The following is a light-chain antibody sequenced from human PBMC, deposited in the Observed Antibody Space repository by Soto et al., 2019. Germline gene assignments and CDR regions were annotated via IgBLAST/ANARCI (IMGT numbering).Light chain of an antibody. V-gene: IGKV1-5*03. CDR1: ETINSW. J-gene: IGKJ1*01. CDR3: QQYASYST. CDR2: KAS. Sequence: DIQMTQSPSTLSASVGDRVTITCRASETINSWLAWYQQKPGKAPKLLIYKASTLESGVPSRFSGSGSGTEFTLTISRLQPDDFATYYCQQYASYSTFGQGTKVDIK.